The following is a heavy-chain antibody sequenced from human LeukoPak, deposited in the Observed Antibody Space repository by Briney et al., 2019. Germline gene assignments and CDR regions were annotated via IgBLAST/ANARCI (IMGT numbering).Heavy chain of an antibody. CDR3: SRDFVGADDY. CDR1: GFTLSKYW. J-gene: IGHJ4*02. V-gene: IGHV3-74*01. CDR2: INRDGSRI. D-gene: IGHD1-26*01. Sequence: PGGSLRLSCAASGFTLSKYWMQWVRQAPGKGPVWVSRINRDGSRIDYADSVKGRFTISRDSDKNTLYLQMNSLRAEDTAVYYCSRDFVGADDYWGQGTLVTVSS.